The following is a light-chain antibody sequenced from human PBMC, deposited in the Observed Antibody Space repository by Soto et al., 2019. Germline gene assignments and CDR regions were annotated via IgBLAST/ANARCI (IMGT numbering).Light chain of an antibody. CDR1: SSDIGGYIY. V-gene: IGLV2-11*01. Sequence: QSALTQPRSVSGSPGQSVTISCTGTSSDIGGYIYVSWYQQHPGKAPKLMICDVSQRPSGVPDRFSGSKSGNTASLTISGLQAEDEADYYCCSYAGSYTSLFGGGTKLTVL. J-gene: IGLJ2*01. CDR3: CSYAGSYTSL. CDR2: DVS.